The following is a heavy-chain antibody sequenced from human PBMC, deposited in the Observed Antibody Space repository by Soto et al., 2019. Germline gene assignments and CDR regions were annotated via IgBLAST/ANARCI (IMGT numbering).Heavy chain of an antibody. V-gene: IGHV4-38-2*02. CDR2: MYHGGNT. Sequence: SETLSLTCTVSNYSISNPHYWGWIRQPPGKRPEWIASMYHGGNTFYNPSLKSRVTMSMDTSKNQFSLKLRFMTAADTAVYYCARAHTMVVAGSTFDYWGHGTLVTVSS. J-gene: IGHJ4*01. CDR3: ARAHTMVVAGSTFDY. D-gene: IGHD2-21*02. CDR1: NYSISNPHY.